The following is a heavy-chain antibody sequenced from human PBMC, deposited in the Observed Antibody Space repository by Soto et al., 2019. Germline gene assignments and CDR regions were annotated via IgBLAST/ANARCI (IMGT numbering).Heavy chain of an antibody. CDR3: ERAVGYSSSSGFGY. J-gene: IGHJ4*02. D-gene: IGHD6-6*01. Sequence: ASVKVSCKASGYTFTHYTIHWVRQAPGQRLEWMGWINTDNGDTKYSQKFQDRVTITRDTSASAVYMELISLRSEDTSVFYCERAVGYSSSSGFGYWGRGTLVTVSS. CDR1: GYTFTHYT. V-gene: IGHV1-3*04. CDR2: INTDNGDT.